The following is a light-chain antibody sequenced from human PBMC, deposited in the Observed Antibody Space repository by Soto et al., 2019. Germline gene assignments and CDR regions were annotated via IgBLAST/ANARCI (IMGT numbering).Light chain of an antibody. Sequence: AIQLTQSPSSLSASVGDSVSFTCRASQGIGNDLGWYQQKPGKAPKLLLFATSNLQSGVPSRFSGSGSGTDFTLTITNLQPEDFATYYCLQDYNYPPTFGQGTKVEIK. V-gene: IGKV1-6*01. CDR2: ATS. CDR1: QGIGND. CDR3: LQDYNYPPT. J-gene: IGKJ2*01.